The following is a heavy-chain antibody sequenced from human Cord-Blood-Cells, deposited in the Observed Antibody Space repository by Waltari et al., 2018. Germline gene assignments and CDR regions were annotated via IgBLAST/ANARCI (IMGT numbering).Heavy chain of an antibody. V-gene: IGHV3-43D*04. CDR3: AATAGEQPNYYYYGMDV. Sequence: EVQLVESGGVVVQPGGSLRLSCAASGFTFDDYAMHWVRQAPGKGLEGVSLISWDGGSTYYADSVKGRFTISRDNSKNSLYLQMNSLRAEDTALYYCAATAGEQPNYYYYGMDVWGQGTTVTVSS. J-gene: IGHJ6*02. CDR2: ISWDGGST. D-gene: IGHD3-10*01. CDR1: GFTFDDYA.